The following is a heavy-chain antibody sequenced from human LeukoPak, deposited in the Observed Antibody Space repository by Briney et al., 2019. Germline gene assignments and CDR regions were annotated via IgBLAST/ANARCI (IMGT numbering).Heavy chain of an antibody. Sequence: ASVKVSCKASASRFTCYFIHWMRHAPGQGPEWKGCIDSNSGDTKYAQKFQGRVSMPRDTSTRTAYMELSRLRADDTAVYFCARSGSTGYSLDYWGQGTLVTVSS. D-gene: IGHD3-22*01. CDR1: ASRFTCYF. CDR2: IDSNSGDT. J-gene: IGHJ4*02. CDR3: ARSGSTGYSLDY. V-gene: IGHV1-2*02.